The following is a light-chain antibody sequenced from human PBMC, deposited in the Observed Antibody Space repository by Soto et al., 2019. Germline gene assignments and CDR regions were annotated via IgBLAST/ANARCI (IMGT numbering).Light chain of an antibody. J-gene: IGKJ1*01. Sequence: EIVMTQSPATLSVSPGERATLSCRASQNVGNNLVWYQQKPGQAPRLLIYGASTRAAGIPDRFSGSGSGTEFTLTISSLQSEDFAVYYCQQYNNWPRTFGQGTKVDIK. CDR3: QQYNNWPRT. CDR2: GAS. V-gene: IGKV3-15*01. CDR1: QNVGNN.